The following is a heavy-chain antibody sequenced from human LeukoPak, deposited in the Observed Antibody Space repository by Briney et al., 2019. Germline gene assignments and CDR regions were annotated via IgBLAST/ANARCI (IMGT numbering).Heavy chain of an antibody. CDR1: GFTFDDYA. Sequence: GGSLRLSCAASGFTFDDYAMHWVRQAPGKGLEWVSGISWNSGSIGYADSVKGRFTISRDNAKNSLYLQMNSLRAEDTALYYCAKDSNSYGDMAVFKYWGQGTLVTVSS. CDR3: AKDSNSYGDMAVFKY. V-gene: IGHV3-9*01. J-gene: IGHJ4*02. D-gene: IGHD5-18*01. CDR2: ISWNSGSI.